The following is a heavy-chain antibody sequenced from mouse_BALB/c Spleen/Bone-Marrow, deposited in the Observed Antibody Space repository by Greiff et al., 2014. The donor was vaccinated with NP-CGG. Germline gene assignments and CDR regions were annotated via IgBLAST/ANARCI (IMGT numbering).Heavy chain of an antibody. CDR3: ARRDDGYVFFDY. CDR1: GYTFTTYT. Sequence: VQLQQSGAELVRPGASVKMSCRASGYTFTTYTILWVRQRPGQGLEWIGFINPSSGYTNYIQKFKDKATLTADKSSSTACMHLSSLTSEDSAVYYCARRDDGYVFFDYWGQGTTLTVSS. J-gene: IGHJ2*01. V-gene: IGHV1-4*01. CDR2: INPSSGYT. D-gene: IGHD2-3*01.